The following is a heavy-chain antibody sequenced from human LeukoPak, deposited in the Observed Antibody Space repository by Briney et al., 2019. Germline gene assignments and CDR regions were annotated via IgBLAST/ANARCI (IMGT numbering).Heavy chain of an antibody. CDR1: GFIFDDYG. CDR3: ARRGILTGYYDGSLDF. D-gene: IGHD3-9*01. J-gene: IGHJ4*02. V-gene: IGHV3-20*04. CDR2: INWNGGST. Sequence: GGSLRLSCAASGFIFDDYGMSWIRQAPGKGLEWVSGINWNGGSTGYADSVKGRFTISRDNAKNSLYLQMNSLRAEDTALYYCARRGILTGYYDGSLDFWGQGTLVTVSS.